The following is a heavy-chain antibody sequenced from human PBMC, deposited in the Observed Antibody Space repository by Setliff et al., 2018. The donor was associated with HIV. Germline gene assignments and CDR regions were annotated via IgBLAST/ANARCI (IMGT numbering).Heavy chain of an antibody. D-gene: IGHD4-17*01. CDR1: GFTFTISW. CDR3: AKGHGDYRGNYMDV. V-gene: IGHV3-7*03. Sequence: GGSLRLSCAASGFTFTISWMNWVRQAPGKGLEWVANINPDGSHRDYVDSVKGRFTISRDNAKNMLYLQMDSLRADDTAVYYCAKGHGDYRGNYMDVWGKGTTVTVSS. CDR2: INPDGSHR. J-gene: IGHJ6*03.